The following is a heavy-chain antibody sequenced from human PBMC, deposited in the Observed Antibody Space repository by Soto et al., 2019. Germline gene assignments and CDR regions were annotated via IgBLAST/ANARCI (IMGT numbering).Heavy chain of an antibody. CDR2: INPADSDI. CDR3: ARHQRDDASRKIDC. CDR1: GYSFTSNW. J-gene: IGHJ4*02. Sequence: LKISCQGSGYSFTSNWIGWVRQMPGKGLEWMGIINPADSDIKYSPSFQGQVTISADKSIGTAYLQWSSLKASDTAMYYCARHQRDDASRKIDCWGQGTLVTVSS. D-gene: IGHD3-16*01. V-gene: IGHV5-51*01.